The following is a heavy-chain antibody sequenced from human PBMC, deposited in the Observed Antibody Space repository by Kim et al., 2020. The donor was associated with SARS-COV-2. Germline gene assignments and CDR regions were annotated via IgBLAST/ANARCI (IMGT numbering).Heavy chain of an antibody. CDR1: GFTFSNAW. J-gene: IGHJ6*02. Sequence: GGSLRLSCAASGFTFSNAWMSWVRQAPGKGLEWVGRIKSKTDGGTTDYAAPVKGRFTISSDDSKNTLYLQMNSLKTEDTAVYYCTTDVWTYYYYGMDVWGPGTTVTGSS. D-gene: IGHD3-16*01. CDR2: IKSKTDGGTT. V-gene: IGHV3-15*01. CDR3: TTDVWTYYYYGMDV.